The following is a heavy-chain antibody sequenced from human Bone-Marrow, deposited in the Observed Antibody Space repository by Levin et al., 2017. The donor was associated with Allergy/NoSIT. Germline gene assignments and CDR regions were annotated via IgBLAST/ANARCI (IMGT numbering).Heavy chain of an antibody. D-gene: IGHD3-10*02. CDR1: GFSIENYA. CDR2: ISYNGDDV. J-gene: IGHJ5*02. CDR3: ARGYYHDRGSWNS. V-gene: IGHV3-9*01. Sequence: SLKISCRASGFSIENYAMHWVRLAPGKCLEWVSGISYNGDDVAFGDSVRGRFTISRDNAKNSLFLQMNGLRVDDTALYFCARGYYHDRGSWNSWGQGPLVTVSS.